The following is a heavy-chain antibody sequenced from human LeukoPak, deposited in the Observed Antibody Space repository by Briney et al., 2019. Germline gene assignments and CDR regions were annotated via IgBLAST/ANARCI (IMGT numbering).Heavy chain of an antibody. J-gene: IGHJ6*03. CDR2: IYSGGST. D-gene: IGHD6-19*01. CDR1: GFTVSSNY. CDR3: ARPVIAVAGKYYYYYYMDV. Sequence: GGSLRLSCAASGFTVSSNYMSWVRQAPGKGLEWVSVIYSGGSTYYVDSVKGRFTISRDNSKNTLYLQMNSLRAEDTAVYYCARPVIAVAGKYYYYYYMDVWGKGTTVTVSS. V-gene: IGHV3-53*01.